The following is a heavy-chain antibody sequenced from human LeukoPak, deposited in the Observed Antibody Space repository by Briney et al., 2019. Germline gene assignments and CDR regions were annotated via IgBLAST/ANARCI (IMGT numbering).Heavy chain of an antibody. V-gene: IGHV1-69*13. CDR2: IIPRSGTV. J-gene: IGHJ4*02. CDR1: GGTFSSYA. Sequence: SVKVSCKSSGGTFSSYAISWVRQAPGHGLEWMGEIIPRSGTVNYAQKFQGRVTITADESRTIAYMELSSLGSDDTAVYYCARGSYYYESSGYSLYWGQGTLVTVSS. D-gene: IGHD3-22*01. CDR3: ARGSYYYESSGYSLY.